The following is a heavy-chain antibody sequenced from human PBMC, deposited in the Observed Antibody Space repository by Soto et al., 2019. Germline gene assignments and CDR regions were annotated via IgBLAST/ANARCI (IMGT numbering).Heavy chain of an antibody. CDR1: GFHVTSNY. J-gene: IGHJ4*01. D-gene: IGHD2-8*01. Sequence: GSLRLSRVAPGFHVTSNYISRVRQAPGAGLQWVAIIYYDGSAYYTESVEGRLTISRDSSTNTVYLQVRHLKAEDSAVYYCAREVAEIGIAGLYFCYGFDDWGQGTPVTVSS. CDR2: IYYDGSA. V-gene: IGHV3-53*01. CDR3: AREVAEIGIAGLYFCYGFDD.